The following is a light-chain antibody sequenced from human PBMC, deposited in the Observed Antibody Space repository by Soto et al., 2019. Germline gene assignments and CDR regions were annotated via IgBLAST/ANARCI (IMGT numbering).Light chain of an antibody. V-gene: IGKV3-15*01. Sequence: EIVMTQSPATLSVSPGERATLSCRASQNVGSNLAWFQQKPGQAPRLLIYGASTRATGIPGRFSGRGSGTEFTLNIDSLQSEDFAVYYCQQYEDWGTFGQGTKVDFK. J-gene: IGKJ1*01. CDR1: QNVGSN. CDR3: QQYEDWGT. CDR2: GAS.